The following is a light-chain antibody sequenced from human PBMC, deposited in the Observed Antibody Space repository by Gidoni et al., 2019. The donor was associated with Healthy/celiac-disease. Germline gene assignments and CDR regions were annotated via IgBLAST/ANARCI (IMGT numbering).Light chain of an antibody. Sequence: SYELTQPPPVSVSPGQTARITCSGDALPKQYAYWYQQKPGQAPVLVIYKASERPSGIPVRFSGSSSGTTVTLTISGVQAEDEADYYCQSADSSGTYPDWVFGGGTKLTVL. CDR2: KAS. CDR3: QSADSSGTYPDWV. CDR1: ALPKQY. V-gene: IGLV3-25*03. J-gene: IGLJ3*02.